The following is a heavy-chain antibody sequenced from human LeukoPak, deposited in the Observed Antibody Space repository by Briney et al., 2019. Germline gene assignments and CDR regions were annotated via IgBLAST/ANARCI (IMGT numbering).Heavy chain of an antibody. D-gene: IGHD6-13*01. CDR3: AKDRSSTWSLDF. CDR2: ISYDGSSK. V-gene: IGHV3-30*18. J-gene: IGHJ4*02. CDR1: GFTFSSDG. Sequence: GRSLRLSCAASGFTFSSDGMPWVRQAPGKGLELVAVISYDGSSKYYADSVRGRFTISRDNSKNTLYLQMNSLRGEDTAVYYCAKDRSSTWSLDFWGQGTLVTVSS.